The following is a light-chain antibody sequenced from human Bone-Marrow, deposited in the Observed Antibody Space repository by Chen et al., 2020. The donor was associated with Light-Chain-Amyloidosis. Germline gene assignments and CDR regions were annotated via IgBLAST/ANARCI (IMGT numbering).Light chain of an antibody. V-gene: IGLV3-21*02. Sequence: SYVLTQPSSVSVAPGQTATIACGGNNIGSTSVHWYQPTPGQAPLLVVYDDSDRPSGIPERLSGSNSGNTATLTISRVEAGDEADYCCQVWDRSSDRPVFGGGTKLTVL. CDR2: DDS. J-gene: IGLJ3*02. CDR1: NIGSTS. CDR3: QVWDRSSDRPV.